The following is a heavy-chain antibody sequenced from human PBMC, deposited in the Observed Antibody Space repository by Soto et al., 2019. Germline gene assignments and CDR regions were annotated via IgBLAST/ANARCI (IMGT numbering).Heavy chain of an antibody. J-gene: IGHJ5*02. Sequence: QVQLVESGGGVVQPGRSLRLSCAASGFTFSSYAMHWVCQAPGKGLEWVAVISYDGSNKYYEDSVKGRFNISRDNSKNSLYLPMNSLRAEDTAVYYCARGRMGSSSSVWFDPWGQGTLVTVSS. CDR1: GFTFSSYA. CDR2: ISYDGSNK. CDR3: ARGRMGSSSSVWFDP. D-gene: IGHD2-2*01. V-gene: IGHV3-30-3*01.